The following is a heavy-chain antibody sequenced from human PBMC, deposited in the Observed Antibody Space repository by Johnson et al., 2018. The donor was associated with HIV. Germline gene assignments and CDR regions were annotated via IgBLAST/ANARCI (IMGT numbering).Heavy chain of an antibody. CDR3: ARGVAGGNYEGAFES. CDR1: GFTFSSYA. V-gene: IGHV3-30*04. J-gene: IGHJ3*02. Sequence: QVQLVESGGGVVQPGRSLRLSCAASGFTFSSYAFHWVRQAPAKGLEWVAAISYDGSDKYHADSVKGRFTISRDSSKNTLYLEMNDLRPEDTAMYYCARGVAGGNYEGAFESWGQGTMVTVSS. D-gene: IGHD4-23*01. CDR2: ISYDGSDK.